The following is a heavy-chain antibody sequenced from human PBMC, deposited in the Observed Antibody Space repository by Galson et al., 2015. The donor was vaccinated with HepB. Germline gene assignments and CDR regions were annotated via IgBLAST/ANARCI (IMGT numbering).Heavy chain of an antibody. J-gene: IGHJ4*02. V-gene: IGHV1-69*04. D-gene: IGHD3-10*01. CDR3: ARDQAPLSWFADY. CDR2: IIPILGIA. Sequence: SVKVSCKASGGTFSSYAISWVRQAPGQGLEWMGRIIPILGIANYAQKFQGRVTITADKSTSTAYMELSSLRSEDTAVYYCARDQAPLSWFADYWGQGTLVTVSS. CDR1: GGTFSSYA.